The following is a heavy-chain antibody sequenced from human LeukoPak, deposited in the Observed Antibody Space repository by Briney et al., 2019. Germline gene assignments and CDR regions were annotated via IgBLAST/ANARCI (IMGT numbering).Heavy chain of an antibody. V-gene: IGHV3-23*01. CDR1: GGSISSGGHY. CDR2: ISGSGGST. D-gene: IGHD5-12*01. CDR3: AKEGGYDGVSGAFDI. J-gene: IGHJ3*02. Sequence: PSETLSLTCIASGGSISSGGHYWSWVRQAPGKGLEWVSAISGSGGSTYYADSVKGRFTISRDNSKNTLYLQMNSLRAEDTAVYYCAKEGGYDGVSGAFDIWGQGTMVTVSS.